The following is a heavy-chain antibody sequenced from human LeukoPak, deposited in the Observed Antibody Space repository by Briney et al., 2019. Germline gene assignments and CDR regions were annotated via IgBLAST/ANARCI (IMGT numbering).Heavy chain of an antibody. D-gene: IGHD3-22*01. CDR3: ARVVLDHYYDSSGYLETLDY. CDR1: GYTFTNYG. J-gene: IGHJ4*02. CDR2: FNTYNGNT. Sequence: ASVTVSCKASGYTFTNYGISLGLQAPAPGLEWMGCFNTYNGNTHYVQKFQGRVTMTTDTSTSTAYMELRSLRSDDTADYYCARVVLDHYYDSSGYLETLDYWGQGTLVTVSS. V-gene: IGHV1-18*01.